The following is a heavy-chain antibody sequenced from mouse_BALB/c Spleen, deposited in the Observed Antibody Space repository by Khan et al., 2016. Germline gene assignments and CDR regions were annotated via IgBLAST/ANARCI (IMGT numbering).Heavy chain of an antibody. V-gene: IGHV3-2*02. CDR2: IRYSGST. CDR1: GYSITSDYA. J-gene: IGHJ1*01. CDR3: TRSPTATRYFDV. D-gene: IGHD1-2*01. Sequence: EVQLQESGPGLVKPSQSLSLTCTVTGYSITSDYAWNWIRQFPGNKLEWMGYIRYSGSTTYNPSLQSRISITRDTSKNQFFLQLYSVTTEDTATYYCTRSPTATRYFDVWGAGTTVTVSS.